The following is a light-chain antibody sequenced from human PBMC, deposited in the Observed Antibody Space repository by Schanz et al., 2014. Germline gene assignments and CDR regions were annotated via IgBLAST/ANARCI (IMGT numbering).Light chain of an antibody. V-gene: IGLV2-14*03. CDR2: DVS. CDR3: ISYGSGGTLV. Sequence: QSALTQPASVSGSPGQSITISCTGTSSDVGGYNYVSWYQHHPGKAPKLMIYDVSNRPSGVSNRFSGSKSGNTASLTISGLQAEDEADYYCISYGSGGTLVFGGGTKLTVL. J-gene: IGLJ2*01. CDR1: SSDVGGYNY.